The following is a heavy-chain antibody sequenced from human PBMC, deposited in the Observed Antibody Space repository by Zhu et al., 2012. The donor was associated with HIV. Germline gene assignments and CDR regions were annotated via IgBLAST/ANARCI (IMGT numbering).Heavy chain of an antibody. CDR1: GGSISSSSYY. Sequence: QVQLQESGPGLVKPSETLSLTCTVSGGSISSSSYYWGWIRQPPGKGRGVDWEYLLSWKHLLQPVPQESSHHIRRQRPRTKFSLKLSSVTAADTAVYYCAKTRTSGWYSYAFDIWGQGRMVTVSS. CDR3: AKTRTSGWYSYAFDI. V-gene: IGHV4-39*01. J-gene: IGHJ3*02. D-gene: IGHD6-19*01. CDR2: LLSWKH.